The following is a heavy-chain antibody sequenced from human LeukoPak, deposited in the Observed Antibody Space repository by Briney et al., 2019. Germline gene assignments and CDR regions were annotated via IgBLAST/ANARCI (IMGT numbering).Heavy chain of an antibody. V-gene: IGHV1-2*02. Sequence: ASVKVSCKASGYTFTDYWILWVRQAPGQGLEWMGCMNAKSADKNYIENFQGRVTMTRDTSISTAYMELGGLRFDDTAVYYCAAERRGNYRLDYWGQGALVSVSS. D-gene: IGHD1-7*01. CDR2: MNAKSADK. CDR1: GYTFTDYW. J-gene: IGHJ4*02. CDR3: AAERRGNYRLDY.